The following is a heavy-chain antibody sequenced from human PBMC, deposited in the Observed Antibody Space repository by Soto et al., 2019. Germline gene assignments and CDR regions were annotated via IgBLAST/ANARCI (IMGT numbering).Heavy chain of an antibody. CDR3: ARDAPWATLYYDSSGSQVPWEY. CDR1: GLPVSDRY. V-gene: IGHV3-66*01. CDR2: FHDGTI. Sequence: GGSLRLSCAVSGLPVSDRYMSWVRQTPGRRLEWVSVFHDGTIYYADSVKGRFTVSRDNSKNTMYLQMNSLRVEDTAVYYCARDAPWATLYYDSSGSQVPWEYWGQGTLVTVSS. J-gene: IGHJ4*02. D-gene: IGHD3-22*01.